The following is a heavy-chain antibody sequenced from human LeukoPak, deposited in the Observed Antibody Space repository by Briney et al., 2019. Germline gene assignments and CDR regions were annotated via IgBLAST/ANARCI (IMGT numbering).Heavy chain of an antibody. J-gene: IGHJ4*02. CDR1: GFTFSSYW. CDR3: ASSRLPGY. CDR2: IKEDGSVK. Sequence: GGSLRLSCATSGFTFSSYWMNWVRQAPGKGLEWVAYIKEDGSVKSYADSMKGRFTISRDNAKNSLYLQMNSLRAEDTAVYYCASSRLPGYWGQGTLVTVSS. V-gene: IGHV3-7*01.